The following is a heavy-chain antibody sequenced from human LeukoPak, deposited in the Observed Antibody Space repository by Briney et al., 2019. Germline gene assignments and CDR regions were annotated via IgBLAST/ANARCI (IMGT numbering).Heavy chain of an antibody. CDR2: INHSGST. CDR1: GGSFSGYY. J-gene: IGHJ4*02. Sequence: SETLSLTCAVYGGSFSGYYWSWIRQPPGKGLEWIGEINHSGSTNYNPSLKSRVTISVDTSKNQFSLKLSSVTAADTAVYYCARNRRYGPRSHAADYWGQGTLVTVSS. D-gene: IGHD1-14*01. V-gene: IGHV4-34*01. CDR3: ARNRRYGPRSHAADY.